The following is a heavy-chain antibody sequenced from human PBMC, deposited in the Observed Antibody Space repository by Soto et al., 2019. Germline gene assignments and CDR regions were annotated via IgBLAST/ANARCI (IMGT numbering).Heavy chain of an antibody. CDR3: AKDAVAGDGLWLMDH. V-gene: IGHV3-23*01. J-gene: IGHJ4*02. CDR2: LYGNSGGI. CDR1: GFTVGSYA. D-gene: IGHD2-21*02. Sequence: GGSLRLSCAASGFTVGSYAMTWVRQAPGKGLESVAGLYGNSGGIQYADSVRGRFTIFRDNSNNIVFLHMRSLRVEDTAVYFCAKDAVAGDGLWLMDHWGQGTLVTVSS.